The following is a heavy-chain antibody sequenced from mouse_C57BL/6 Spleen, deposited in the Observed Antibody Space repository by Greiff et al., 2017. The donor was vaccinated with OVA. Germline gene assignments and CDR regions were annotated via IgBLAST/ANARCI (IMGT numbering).Heavy chain of an antibody. J-gene: IGHJ1*03. D-gene: IGHD3-3*01. Sequence: EVQGVESGGGLVKPGGSLKLSCAASGFTFSSYAMSWVRQTPEKRLEWVATISDGGSYTYYPDNVKGRFTISRDNAKNNLYLQMSHLKSEDTAMYYCARDVRDGYFDVWGTGTTVTVSS. CDR3: ARDVRDGYFDV. V-gene: IGHV5-4*01. CDR1: GFTFSSYA. CDR2: ISDGGSYT.